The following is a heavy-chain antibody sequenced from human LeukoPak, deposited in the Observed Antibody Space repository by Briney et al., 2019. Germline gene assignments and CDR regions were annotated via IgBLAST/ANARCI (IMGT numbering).Heavy chain of an antibody. J-gene: IGHJ4*02. CDR2: IRYDGSNK. CDR1: GFTFSSYG. D-gene: IGHD6-19*01. Sequence: GGFLRLSCAASGFTFSSYGMHWVRQAPGKGLEWVAFIRYDGSNKYYADSVKGRFTISRDNSKNTLYLQMNSLRAEDTAVYYCAKDLSRIAVAGYFDYWGQGTLVTVSS. V-gene: IGHV3-30*02. CDR3: AKDLSRIAVAGYFDY.